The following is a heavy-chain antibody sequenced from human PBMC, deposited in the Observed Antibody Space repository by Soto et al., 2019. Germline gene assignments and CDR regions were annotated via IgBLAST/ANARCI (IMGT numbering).Heavy chain of an antibody. V-gene: IGHV4-34*01. CDR1: GGSFSGYY. J-gene: IGHJ6*03. CDR3: ARGFLKPQMVYATTYYYYYMDV. CDR2: INHSGST. D-gene: IGHD2-8*01. Sequence: SETLSLTCAVYGGSFSGYYWSWIRQPPGKGLEWIGEINHSGSTNYNPSLKSRVTISVDTSKNQFSLKLSSVTAADMAVYYCARGFLKPQMVYATTYYYYYMDVWGKGTTVTVSS.